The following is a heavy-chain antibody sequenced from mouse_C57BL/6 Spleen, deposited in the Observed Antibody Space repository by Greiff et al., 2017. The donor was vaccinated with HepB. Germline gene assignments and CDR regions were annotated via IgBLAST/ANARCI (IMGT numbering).Heavy chain of an antibody. CDR3: ARRGTTDFDY. Sequence: VQLQQPGAELVKPGASVKLSCKASGYTFTSYWMHWVKQRPGQGLEWIMIHPNSGSTNYNEKFKSKATLTVDKSSSTAYMQLSSLTSEDSAVYYCARRGTTDFDYWGQGTTLTVSS. CDR1: GYTFTSYW. CDR2: IHPNSGST. J-gene: IGHJ2*01. V-gene: IGHV1-64*01. D-gene: IGHD1-1*01.